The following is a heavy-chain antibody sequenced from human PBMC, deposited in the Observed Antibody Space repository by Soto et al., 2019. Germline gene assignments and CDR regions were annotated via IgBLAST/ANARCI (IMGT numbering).Heavy chain of an antibody. CDR2: ISSSSSYI. J-gene: IGHJ5*02. V-gene: IGHV3-21*01. CDR3: ASGGIAARLSFDP. CDR1: GFTFSRYS. D-gene: IGHD6-6*01. Sequence: PGGSLRLSCAASGFTFSRYSMNWVRQAPGKGLEWVSSISSSSSYIYYADSVKGRFTISRDNAKNSLYLQMNSLRAEDTAVYYCASGGIAARLSFDPWGQGTLVTVSS.